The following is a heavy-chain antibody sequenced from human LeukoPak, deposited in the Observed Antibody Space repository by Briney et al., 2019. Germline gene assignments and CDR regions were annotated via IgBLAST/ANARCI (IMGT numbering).Heavy chain of an antibody. CDR3: VKDHPGVVVAATYYY. V-gene: IGHV3-23*01. Sequence: PGGSLRLSCAASGFTFSSYAMSWVRQAPGKGLEWVSAISGSGGSTYYADSVKGRFTISRDNSKNTLYLQMNSLRAEDTAVYYCVKDHPGVVVAATYYYWGQGTLVTVSS. D-gene: IGHD2-15*01. CDR2: ISGSGGST. CDR1: GFTFSSYA. J-gene: IGHJ4*02.